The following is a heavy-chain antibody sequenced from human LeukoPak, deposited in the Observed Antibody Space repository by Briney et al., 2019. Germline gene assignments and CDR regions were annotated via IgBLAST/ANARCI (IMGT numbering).Heavy chain of an antibody. Sequence: ASVKVSCKASGYTFTSNGISWVRQAPGQGLEWMGWINTYNGNVKDVQKFQGRVTMTADTSTSTAYMELRSLRSDDTAVYYCARDGLGSLLFLFWGQGTLVTVSS. D-gene: IGHD3-10*01. V-gene: IGHV1-18*01. J-gene: IGHJ4*02. CDR3: ARDGLGSLLFLF. CDR2: INTYNGNV. CDR1: GYTFTSNG.